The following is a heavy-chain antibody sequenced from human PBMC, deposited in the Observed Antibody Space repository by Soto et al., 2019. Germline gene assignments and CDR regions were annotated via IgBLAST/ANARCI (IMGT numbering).Heavy chain of an antibody. CDR3: AGVASFRGMDV. D-gene: IGHD2-21*01. CDR2: IHYSGST. V-gene: IGHV4-61*01. J-gene: IGHJ6*02. Sequence: SETLSLTCTVSGGSVSSGTYYWSWIRQPPGRGLEWIGYIHYSGSTTYNPSLKSRVTISVDTSKNQFSLKLSSVTAADTAVYYCAGVASFRGMDVWGQGTPVTVSS. CDR1: GGSVSSGTYY.